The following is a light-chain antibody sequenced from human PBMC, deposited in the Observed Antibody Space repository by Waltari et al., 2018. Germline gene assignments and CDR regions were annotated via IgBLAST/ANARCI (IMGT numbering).Light chain of an antibody. V-gene: IGKV1-5*03. J-gene: IGKJ1*01. Sequence: DIQMTQSPSTLSASVGDRVTITCRTSQSINVWLAWYQQKPGKAPKLLIQKASSLKSGVPSRFSGSGSGTEFTLTISSLQPDDFATYYCQQYNSIPWTFGQGTKVEIK. CDR1: QSINVW. CDR2: KAS. CDR3: QQYNSIPWT.